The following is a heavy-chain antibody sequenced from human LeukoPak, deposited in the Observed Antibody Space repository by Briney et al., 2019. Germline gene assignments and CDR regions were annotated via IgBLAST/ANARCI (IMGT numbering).Heavy chain of an antibody. CDR1: GFTFSNNG. CDR3: AKGLNWFDP. J-gene: IGHJ5*02. Sequence: QSGGSLRLSCVVSGFTFSNNGMSWVRQAPGKGLEWVSGLSGSGSSVYYADSVRGRLTISRDNSRNTLYLRLDSLRADDTAVYYCAKGLNWFDPWGQGTPVIVSS. CDR2: LSGSGSSV. V-gene: IGHV3-23*01. D-gene: IGHD2-8*01.